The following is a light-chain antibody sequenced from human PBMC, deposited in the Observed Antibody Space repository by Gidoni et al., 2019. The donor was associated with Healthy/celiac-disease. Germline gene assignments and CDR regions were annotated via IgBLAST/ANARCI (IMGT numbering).Light chain of an antibody. CDR1: QSVSSSY. CDR2: GAS. V-gene: IGKV3-20*01. CDR3: QQYGST. Sequence: DIVLTQTPGTLSLSPGERATLSCRASQSVSSSYLAWYQQKHGQAPRLLIYGASSRSTGIPDRVSGSGTGTDFTLTISRLEPEDFAVYYCQQYGSTFGQGTKLEIK. J-gene: IGKJ2*01.